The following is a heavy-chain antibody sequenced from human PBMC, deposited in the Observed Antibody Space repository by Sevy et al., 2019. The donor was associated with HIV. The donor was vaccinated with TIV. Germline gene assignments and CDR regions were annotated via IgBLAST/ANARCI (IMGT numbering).Heavy chain of an antibody. CDR1: GFTVGSNY. Sequence: GGSLRLSCAASGFTVGSNYMSWVRQAPGKGLEWVSIIYSGVTTSYADSVKGRFTISRDNSKNKLYLQMNSLRAEDTAVYYCAGVSVYYYDSSGYYTTGNAFDIWGQGTMVTVSS. D-gene: IGHD3-22*01. J-gene: IGHJ3*02. V-gene: IGHV3-53*01. CDR2: IYSGVTT. CDR3: AGVSVYYYDSSGYYTTGNAFDI.